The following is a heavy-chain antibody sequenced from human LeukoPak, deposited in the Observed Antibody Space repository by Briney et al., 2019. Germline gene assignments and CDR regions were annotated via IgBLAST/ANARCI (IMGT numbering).Heavy chain of an antibody. J-gene: IGHJ4*02. CDR1: GGSISSSSYY. CDR2: IYHSGST. Sequence: SETLSLTCTVSGGSISSSSYYWGWIRQPPGKGLEWIGSIYHSGSTYYNPSLKSRVTISVDTSKNQFSLKLSSVTAADTAVYYCARKTSMVRGPRYYFDYWGQGTLVTVSS. V-gene: IGHV4-39*07. D-gene: IGHD3-10*01. CDR3: ARKTSMVRGPRYYFDY.